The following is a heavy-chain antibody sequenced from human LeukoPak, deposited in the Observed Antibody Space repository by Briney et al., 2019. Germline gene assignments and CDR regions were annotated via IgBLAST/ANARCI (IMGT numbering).Heavy chain of an antibody. CDR3: ARDHIVAPLYMDV. V-gene: IGHV3-21*01. CDR2: ISSSSNYI. J-gene: IGHJ6*03. D-gene: IGHD5-12*01. Sequence: TGGSLRLSCAASGFTFSRYSMNWVRQAPGKGLEWVSAISSSSNYIYYADSLKGRFTISRDNAKNSLYLQMNSLRAEDTAVYYCARDHIVAPLYMDVWGKGTTVTISS. CDR1: GFTFSRYS.